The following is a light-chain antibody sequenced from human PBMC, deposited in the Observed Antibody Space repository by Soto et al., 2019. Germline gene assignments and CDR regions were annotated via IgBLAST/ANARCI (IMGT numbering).Light chain of an antibody. CDR1: SSNIGAGHD. CDR2: GNT. V-gene: IGLV1-40*01. Sequence: QSVLTQPPSVSGAPGQRVTISCTGSSSNIGAGHDVHWYQQVPGTAPKLLVSGNTNRPSGVPDRFSGSNSGTSASLAITGLQAEDGADYYCQSFDSSLNGWVFGGGTKVTVL. CDR3: QSFDSSLNGWV. J-gene: IGLJ3*02.